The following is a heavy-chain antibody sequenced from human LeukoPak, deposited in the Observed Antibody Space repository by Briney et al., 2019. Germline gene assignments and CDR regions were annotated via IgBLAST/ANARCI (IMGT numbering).Heavy chain of an antibody. V-gene: IGHV4-59*11. CDR2: ILHTGST. J-gene: IGHJ3*01. CDR1: GGSITSHY. Sequence: SETLSLTCTVSGGSITSHYWSCIRQPPGQGLEWIGDILHTGSTGFKTSLKIRVTKSVETSTNPISLKLSSVTAADTAKYYCARVGVAGVTLAFDVWGQGTMVTVSS. D-gene: IGHD2-15*01. CDR3: ARVGVAGVTLAFDV.